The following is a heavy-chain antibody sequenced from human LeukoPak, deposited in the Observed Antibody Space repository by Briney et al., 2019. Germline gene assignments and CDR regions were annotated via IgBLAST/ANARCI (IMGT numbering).Heavy chain of an antibody. CDR1: GCTFSSYA. CDR3: ARGILAAAGTHSLYYYYGMDV. D-gene: IGHD6-13*01. V-gene: IGHV1-69*13. J-gene: IGHJ6*02. CDR2: IIPIFGTA. Sequence: SVKVSCKASGCTFSSYAISWVRQAPGQGLEWMGGIIPIFGTANYAQKFQGRVTITADESTSTAYMELSSLRSEDTAVYYCARGILAAAGTHSLYYYYGMDVWGQGTTVTVSS.